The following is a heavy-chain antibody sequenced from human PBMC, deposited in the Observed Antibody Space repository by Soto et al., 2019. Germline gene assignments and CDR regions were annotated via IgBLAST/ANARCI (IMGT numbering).Heavy chain of an antibody. CDR2: IDPSDSYT. CDR3: AGQGSYKYSMDV. Sequence: GESLKISCKGFGYSFTSYWLSWVRQMPGKGLEWMGRIDPSDSYTNYSPSFQGHVTTSADKSISTAYLQWSSLKASDTAMYCCAGQGSYKYSMDVWGQRTSVSVSS. J-gene: IGHJ6*02. CDR1: GYSFTSYW. V-gene: IGHV5-10-1*01. D-gene: IGHD2-15*01.